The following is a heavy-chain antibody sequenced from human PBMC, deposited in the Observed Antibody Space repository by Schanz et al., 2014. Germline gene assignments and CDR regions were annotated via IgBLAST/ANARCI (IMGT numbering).Heavy chain of an antibody. D-gene: IGHD3-3*01. CDR1: GDTLSAYY. CDR2: IDPNSGGT. V-gene: IGHV1-2*02. Sequence: QVQLVQSGADVKKPGASVKVSCKASGDTLSAYYIHWIRQAPGQGLEWMGWIDPNSGGTNYAKKFQGRVTMTSDTSITTVYMEVNSLTSDDTAVFYCARTASHDVWRGYIPHYAFDLWGQGTVVIVSS. J-gene: IGHJ3*01. CDR3: ARTASHDVWRGYIPHYAFDL.